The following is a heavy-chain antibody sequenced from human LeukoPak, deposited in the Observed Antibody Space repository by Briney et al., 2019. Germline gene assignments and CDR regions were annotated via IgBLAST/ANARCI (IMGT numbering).Heavy chain of an antibody. Sequence: GGSLRLSCAASGFTFDDYAMHWVRQAPGKGLEWVSGISWNSGSIGYADSVKGRFTISRDNAKNSLYLQMNSLRAEDTALYYCAKDQWNDVSSAFDIWGRGTMVTVSS. CDR3: AKDQWNDVSSAFDI. D-gene: IGHD1-1*01. CDR1: GFTFDDYA. V-gene: IGHV3-9*01. J-gene: IGHJ3*02. CDR2: ISWNSGSI.